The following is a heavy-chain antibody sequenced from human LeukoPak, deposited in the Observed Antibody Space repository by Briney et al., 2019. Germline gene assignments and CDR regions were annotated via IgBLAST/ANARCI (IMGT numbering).Heavy chain of an antibody. J-gene: IGHJ3*02. Sequence: NRGASLNFSCEASGSMFTSYWIGWVRPVGGGGLEWTGIIYPVDSDTRYPPSCEVLATISTANTSNTAYMQASRPKAPPSAIYYCAGRPVLKGPRGAFDIWGQGTRVAVFS. V-gene: IGHV5-51*01. CDR2: IYPVDSDT. CDR1: GSMFTSYW. CDR3: AGRPVLKGPRGAFDI.